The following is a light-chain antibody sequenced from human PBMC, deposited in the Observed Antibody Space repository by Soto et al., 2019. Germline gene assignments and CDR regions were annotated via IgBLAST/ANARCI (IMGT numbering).Light chain of an antibody. Sequence: ETVLTQSPGTLSLSPGERATLSCRASQSVRSSYLAWYQKKHGQTPMLLIYGASSRATGIPDMFSGSGSGTDFTLTISRLEPEDFAVYFCQQYSSPPATFGQGTKVEIK. CDR1: QSVRSSY. V-gene: IGKV3-20*01. CDR2: GAS. CDR3: QQYSSPPAT. J-gene: IGKJ1*01.